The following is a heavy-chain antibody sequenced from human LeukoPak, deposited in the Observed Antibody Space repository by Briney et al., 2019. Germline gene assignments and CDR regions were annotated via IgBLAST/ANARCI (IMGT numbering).Heavy chain of an antibody. J-gene: IGHJ4*02. CDR2: ISSSSSYI. D-gene: IGHD6-13*01. CDR1: GFTFSSYS. Sequence: GGSLRLSCAASGFTFSSYSMNWVRQAPGKGLEWVSSISSSSSYIYYADSVKGRFTISRDNAKNSLYLQMNSLRAEDTALYYCAKDTDGGIAAAGTPLGYWGQGTLVTVSS. CDR3: AKDTDGGIAAAGTPLGY. V-gene: IGHV3-21*04.